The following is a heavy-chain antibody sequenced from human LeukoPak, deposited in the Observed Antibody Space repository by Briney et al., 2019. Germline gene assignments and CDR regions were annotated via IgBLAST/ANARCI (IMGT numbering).Heavy chain of an antibody. D-gene: IGHD6-13*01. V-gene: IGHV3-9*01. Sequence: QPGRSLRLSCAASGFTFDDYAMHWVRQAPGRGLEWVSGISWNSGSIGYADSVKGRFTISRDNAKNSLYLQMNSLRAEDTALYYCAKDLYSSSWYYFDYWGQGTLVTVSS. CDR2: ISWNSGSI. J-gene: IGHJ4*02. CDR1: GFTFDDYA. CDR3: AKDLYSSSWYYFDY.